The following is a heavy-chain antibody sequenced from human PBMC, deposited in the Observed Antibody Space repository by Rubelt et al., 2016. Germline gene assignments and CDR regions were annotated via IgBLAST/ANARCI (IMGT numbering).Heavy chain of an antibody. CDR3: ARDDCSSTSCSPQG. Sequence: QVQLVQSGAEVKKPGSSVKVSCKASGGTFSSYAICWVRQAPGQGLEWMGRIIPFLGIANYAQKFQGRVTSTADKSTSTAYMELSSLRSEDTAVYYCARDDCSSTSCSPQGWGQGTLVTVSS. CDR1: GGTFSSYA. V-gene: IGHV1-69*04. J-gene: IGHJ4*02. CDR2: IIPFLGIA. D-gene: IGHD2-2*01.